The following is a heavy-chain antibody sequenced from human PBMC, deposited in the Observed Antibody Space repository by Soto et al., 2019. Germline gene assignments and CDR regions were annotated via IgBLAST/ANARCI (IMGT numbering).Heavy chain of an antibody. CDR2: ISSSSSTI. J-gene: IGHJ3*02. V-gene: IGHV3-48*01. CDR3: ARDQYSSGGKLYDAFDI. Sequence: KAPGKGLEWVSYISSSSSTIYYADSVKGRFTISRDNAKNSLYLQMNSLRAEDTAVYYCARDQYSSGGKLYDAFDIWGQRTMVTVSS. D-gene: IGHD6-19*01.